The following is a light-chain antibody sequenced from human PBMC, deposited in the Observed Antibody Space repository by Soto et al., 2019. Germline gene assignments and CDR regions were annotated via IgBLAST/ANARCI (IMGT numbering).Light chain of an antibody. CDR3: QQYSYWPRT. Sequence: ESVITQYPATLSVSPGERATLSFRASQTVSSDLAWYQQKPGQAPRLLIYGASTRATGIPARFSGSGSGTEFTLTISSLQSEDFAVYYCQQYSYWPRTFGQGTKVDIK. J-gene: IGKJ1*01. CDR2: GAS. V-gene: IGKV3D-15*01. CDR1: QTVSSD.